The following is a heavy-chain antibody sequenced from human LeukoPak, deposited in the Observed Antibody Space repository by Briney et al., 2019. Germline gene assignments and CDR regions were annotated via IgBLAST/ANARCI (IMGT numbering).Heavy chain of an antibody. Sequence: ASVKVSCKASGYTFIRYGISWVREAPGQGLEWMGWIGGYNGHTYYAQKFQGRVTMTTDTSTSTAYMELRSLRSDDTAVYYCARGAVNRYNWNDDNFYFYYMDVWGKGTTVTISS. CDR1: GYTFIRYG. V-gene: IGHV1-18*01. D-gene: IGHD1-1*01. CDR3: ARGAVNRYNWNDDNFYFYYMDV. J-gene: IGHJ6*03. CDR2: IGGYNGHT.